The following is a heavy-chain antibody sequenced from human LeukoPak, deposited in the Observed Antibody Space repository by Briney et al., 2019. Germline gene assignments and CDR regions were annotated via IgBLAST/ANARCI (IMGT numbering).Heavy chain of an antibody. V-gene: IGHV1-69*05. CDR1: GGTFSSYA. D-gene: IGHD3-10*01. CDR3: ARVDSPGASIDY. J-gene: IGHJ4*02. Sequence: ASVKVSCKASGGTFSSYAISWVRQAPGQGLEWMGGIIPIFGTANYAQKFQGRVTMTRDMSTSTVYMELSSLRSEDTAVYYCARVDSPGASIDYWGQGTLVTVSS. CDR2: IIPIFGTA.